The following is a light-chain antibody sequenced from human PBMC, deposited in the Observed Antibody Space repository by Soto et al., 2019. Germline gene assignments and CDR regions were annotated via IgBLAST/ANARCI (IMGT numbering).Light chain of an antibody. CDR3: QQSYSTPYT. Sequence: DIQLTQSPSFLSASVGDRVTITCRASQGIISYLSWYQQKPGKAPKLLIYAASTLHSGVPSRFSGSGSGTDFTLTISSLQPEDFATYYCQQSYSTPYTFGQGTKVDI. V-gene: IGKV1-39*01. CDR1: QGIISY. CDR2: AAS. J-gene: IGKJ2*01.